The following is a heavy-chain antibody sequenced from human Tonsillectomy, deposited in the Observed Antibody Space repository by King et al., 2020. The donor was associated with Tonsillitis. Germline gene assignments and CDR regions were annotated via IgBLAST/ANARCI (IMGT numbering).Heavy chain of an antibody. CDR1: GFTFSNYG. V-gene: IGHV3-30*18. Sequence: VQLVESGGGVVQPGRSLRLSCAASGFTFSNYGIHWVRQAPGKGLEWVAVISYDGSNKYYADSVKGRFTISRDNSKNTLFLQMNSLRAEDTAVYYCAKEREGCMDVWGQGTTVTVSS. J-gene: IGHJ6*02. CDR2: ISYDGSNK. CDR3: AKEREGCMDV. D-gene: IGHD1-26*01.